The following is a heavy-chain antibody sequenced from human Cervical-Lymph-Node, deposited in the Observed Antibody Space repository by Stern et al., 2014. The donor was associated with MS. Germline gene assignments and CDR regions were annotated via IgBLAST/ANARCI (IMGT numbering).Heavy chain of an antibody. J-gene: IGHJ5*02. CDR2: ITNSGASM. V-gene: IGHV3-21*01. CDR3: ASTLHGGLYNWFDP. Sequence: QLVESGGGLVTPGGSLRLSCAASGFTFSDYSMNWVRQAPGKGLEGVSSITNSGASMYYGDSVKGRFTISRDNAKNTLYLQMDSLSAEDTATYFCASTLHGGLYNWFDPWGQGTLVTVSS. CDR1: GFTFSDYS. D-gene: IGHD2-2*01.